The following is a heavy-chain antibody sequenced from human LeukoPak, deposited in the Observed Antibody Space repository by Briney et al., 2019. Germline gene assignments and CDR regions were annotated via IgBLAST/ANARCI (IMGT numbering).Heavy chain of an antibody. CDR1: GFTFSSYG. Sequence: GGSLRLSCAASGFTFSSYGMHWVRQAPGKGLEWVAAIWYDGSNTYHADSVKGRFTISRDTSKNTLYLQMSSLRAEDTAVYYCTADPQRHFDMWGQGTLVTVSS. J-gene: IGHJ3*02. CDR2: IWYDGSNT. D-gene: IGHD1-1*01. V-gene: IGHV3-33*08. CDR3: TADPQRHFDM.